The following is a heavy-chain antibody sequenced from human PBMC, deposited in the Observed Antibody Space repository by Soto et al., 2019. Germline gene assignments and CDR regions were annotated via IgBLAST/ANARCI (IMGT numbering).Heavy chain of an antibody. V-gene: IGHV4-39*01. CDR1: VGSISSSSYY. CDR2: IDYSGSN. D-gene: IGHD3-22*01. CDR3: ASSYTMIVVVDFDY. Sequence: QLQLQESGPGLVKPSETLSLTCTVSVGSISSSSYYWGWFRQPPGKGLEWIGSIDYSGSNYYNPSLKSRVTISVDTSKNQFSLKLSSVTAADTAVYYCASSYTMIVVVDFDYWGQGTLVTVSS. J-gene: IGHJ4*02.